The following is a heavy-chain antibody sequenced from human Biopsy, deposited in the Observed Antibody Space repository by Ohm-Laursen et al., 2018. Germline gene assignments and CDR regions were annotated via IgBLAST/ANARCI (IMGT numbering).Heavy chain of an antibody. D-gene: IGHD3-22*01. V-gene: IGHV4-34*01. J-gene: IGHJ6*02. Sequence: SETLFLTRAVYGESFNGYYWRWIRQTPGKGLEWIGEINHSGRTNYNPSLKSRVTISVDTSKNQFSLKVTSVTAADTAVYYCVRGVDYYDPYHYYALDVWGQGTTVTVSS. CDR3: VRGVDYYDPYHYYALDV. CDR1: GESFNGYY. CDR2: INHSGRT.